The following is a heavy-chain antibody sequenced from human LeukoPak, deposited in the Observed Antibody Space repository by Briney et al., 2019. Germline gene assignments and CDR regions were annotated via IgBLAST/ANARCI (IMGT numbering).Heavy chain of an antibody. CDR3: AREYIVGAEYYFDY. CDR2: IIPIFGTA. V-gene: IGHV1-69*13. Sequence: ASVKVSCKASGGTFSSYAISWVRQAPGQGLEWMGGIIPIFGTANYAQKFQGRVTITADESTSTAYMELSSLRSEDTAVYYCAREYIVGAEYYFDYWGQEPWSPSPQ. D-gene: IGHD1-26*01. CDR1: GGTFSSYA. J-gene: IGHJ4*01.